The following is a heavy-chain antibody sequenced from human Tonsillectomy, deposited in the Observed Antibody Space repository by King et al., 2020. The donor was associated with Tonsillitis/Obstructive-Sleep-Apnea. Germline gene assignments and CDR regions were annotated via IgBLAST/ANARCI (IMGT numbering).Heavy chain of an antibody. CDR1: GFTFDDYG. CDR3: ARDFVVGAWERTAFDI. J-gene: IGHJ3*02. Sequence: VQLVESGGGVVRPGGSLRLSCAASGFTFDDYGMSWVRQAPGKGLEGVSGINWNGGSTGYADFVKGRFTISRDNAKNSLYLQMNSLRAADTALYDCARDFVVGAWERTAFDIWGQGTMVTVSS. D-gene: IGHD1-26*01. CDR2: INWNGGST. V-gene: IGHV3-20*01.